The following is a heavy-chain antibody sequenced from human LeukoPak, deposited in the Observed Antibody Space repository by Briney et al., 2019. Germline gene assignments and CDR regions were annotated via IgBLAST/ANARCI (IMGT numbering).Heavy chain of an antibody. J-gene: IGHJ3*02. CDR1: GYSFTGYY. V-gene: IGHV1-2*02. CDR2: INPNSGAT. CDR3: ARESALPLARDAFDM. D-gene: IGHD6-6*01. Sequence: ASVKVSCKASGYSFTGYYIHWVRQAPGQGLEWMGWINPNSGATKYAQKFQGRVTMTRDTSINTVYMELSRLKSDDTAVYYCARESALPLARDAFDMWGQGTRVTVSS.